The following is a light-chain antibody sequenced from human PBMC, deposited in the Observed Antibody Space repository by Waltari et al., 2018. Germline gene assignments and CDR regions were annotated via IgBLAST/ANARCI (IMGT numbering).Light chain of an antibody. CDR2: HAS. J-gene: IGKJ1*01. Sequence: EIVLTQSPGSLSLSPGERATLSCKASQRVAKYLAWYQQKPGQAPRLLIYHASIRATGIPDRFSGSGYGTDFSLTISRLEPEDFAVYFCQKYVNLPATFGQGTTVE. CDR1: QRVAKY. V-gene: IGKV3-20*01. CDR3: QKYVNLPAT.